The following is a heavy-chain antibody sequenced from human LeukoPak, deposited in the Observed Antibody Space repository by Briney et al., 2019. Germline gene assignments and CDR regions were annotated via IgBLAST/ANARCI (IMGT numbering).Heavy chain of an antibody. CDR1: GYTFTGHY. CDR3: ARGPIVVVFDY. Sequence: ASVKVSCKASGYTFTGHYMHWVRQAPGQGLEWMGRINPNSGDTNHAQKFQGRVTMTRDTLISTAYMELSRLRSDDTAVYYCARGPIVVVFDYWGQGTLVTVSS. D-gene: IGHD3-22*01. V-gene: IGHV1-2*06. CDR2: INPNSGDT. J-gene: IGHJ4*02.